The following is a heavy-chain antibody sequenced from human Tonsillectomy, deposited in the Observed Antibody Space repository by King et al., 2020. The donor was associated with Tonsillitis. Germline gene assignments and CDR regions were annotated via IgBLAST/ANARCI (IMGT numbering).Heavy chain of an antibody. D-gene: IGHD3-9*01. J-gene: IGHJ3*02. V-gene: IGHV1-18*04. Sequence: VQLVESGAEVKKPGASVKVSCKASGYTFTNYGISWVRQAPGQGLEWMGWISAYNGNTNYAQKLQGRVTMTTDTSTSTAYMELRSLRSDDTAVYYCARGSSILRFFAWSRPFPFDIWGQGTMVTVSS. CDR2: ISAYNGNT. CDR3: ARGSSILRFFAWSRPFPFDI. CDR1: GYTFTNYG.